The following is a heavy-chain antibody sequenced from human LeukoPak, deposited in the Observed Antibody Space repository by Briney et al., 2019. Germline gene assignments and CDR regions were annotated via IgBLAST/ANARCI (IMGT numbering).Heavy chain of an antibody. CDR3: VKGLEYGHDSSGYYSNWFDP. Sequence: GGSLRLSCAASGFTFTTYSMGWVRQAPRKGLEWVSGISADGGRTYYPDSEKGRFTISRDNPKNTLYVQMNSLRAEDTAIYYCVKGLEYGHDSSGYYSNWFDPWGQGTLVTVSS. V-gene: IGHV3-23*01. CDR1: GFTFTTYS. J-gene: IGHJ5*02. D-gene: IGHD3-22*01. CDR2: ISADGGRT.